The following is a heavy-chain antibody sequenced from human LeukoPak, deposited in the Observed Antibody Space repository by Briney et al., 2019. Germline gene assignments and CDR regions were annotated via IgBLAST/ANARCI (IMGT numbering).Heavy chain of an antibody. CDR1: GFTFSSYG. Sequence: PGGSLRLSCAASGFTFSSYGVHWVRQAPGKGLEWVAVIWYDGSNKYYADSVKGRFTISRDNSKNTLYLQMNSLRAEDTAVYYCARALYSGSYYGMDVWGQGTTVTVSS. CDR3: ARALYSGSYYGMDV. V-gene: IGHV3-33*01. J-gene: IGHJ6*02. CDR2: IWYDGSNK. D-gene: IGHD1-26*01.